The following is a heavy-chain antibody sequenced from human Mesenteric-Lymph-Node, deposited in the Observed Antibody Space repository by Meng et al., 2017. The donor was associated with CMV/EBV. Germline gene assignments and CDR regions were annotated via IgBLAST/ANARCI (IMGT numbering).Heavy chain of an antibody. CDR1: GVSVTSGAYH. V-gene: IGHV4-61*08. CDR3: AKSRSSTPGIVDD. D-gene: IGHD2/OR15-2a*01. CDR2: IYGTGIT. Sequence: QAHVQGSGPGLGKPSGTLSITCLVSGVSVTSGAYHWGWIRQSPGKGLEWIGYIYGTGITIYNPSLKSRVTILLETSKNQFSLKLNSVTTADTAVYYCAKSRSSTPGIVDDWGQGTLVTVSS. J-gene: IGHJ4*02.